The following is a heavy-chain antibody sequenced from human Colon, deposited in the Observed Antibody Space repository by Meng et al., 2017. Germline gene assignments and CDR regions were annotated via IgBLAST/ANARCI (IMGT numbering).Heavy chain of an antibody. CDR1: GFTFSNAW. Sequence: GGSLRLSCAASGFTFSNAWMSWVRQAPGKGREWVGRIKSKTDGGTTDYAAPVKGRFTISRDDSKNTLYLQMNSLKTEDTAVYYCTTARLVDTAMVYYFDYWGQGTLVTVSS. CDR2: IKSKTDGGTT. CDR3: TTARLVDTAMVYYFDY. V-gene: IGHV3-15*01. D-gene: IGHD5-18*01. J-gene: IGHJ4*02.